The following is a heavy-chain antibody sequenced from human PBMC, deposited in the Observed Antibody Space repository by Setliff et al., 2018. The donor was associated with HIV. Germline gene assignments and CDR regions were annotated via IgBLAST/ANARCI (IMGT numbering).Heavy chain of an antibody. V-gene: IGHV1-69*10. CDR2: IIAILGIP. D-gene: IGHD2-15*01. CDR3: ATGPPYCSGGSCYSSLHH. CDR1: RGTFTSYA. J-gene: IGHJ1*01. Sequence: SVKVSCKASRGTFTSYAFSWVRRAPGQGLEWMGGIIAILGIPSYAQKFQGRVTITADKSTNTAYMELKSLRSEDTALYYCATGPPYCSGGSCYSSLHHWGQGTLVTVSS.